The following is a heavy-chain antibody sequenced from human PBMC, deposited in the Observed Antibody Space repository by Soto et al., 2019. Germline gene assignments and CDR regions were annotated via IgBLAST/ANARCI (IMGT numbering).Heavy chain of an antibody. CDR1: GFTFSSYG. Sequence: PGGSLRLSCAASGFTFSSYGMHWVRQAPGKGLEWVAVISYDGSNKYYADSVKGRFTISRDNSKNTLYLQMNSLRAEDTAVYYCAKARYNWNSGMDVWGQGTTVTVSS. CDR2: ISYDGSNK. CDR3: AKARYNWNSGMDV. V-gene: IGHV3-30*18. J-gene: IGHJ6*02. D-gene: IGHD1-1*01.